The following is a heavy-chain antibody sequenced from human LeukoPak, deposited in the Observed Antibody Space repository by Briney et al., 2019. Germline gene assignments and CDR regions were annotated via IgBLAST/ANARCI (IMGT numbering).Heavy chain of an antibody. D-gene: IGHD3-10*01. Sequence: SETLSLTCTVSGGSISSYYWSWIRQPPGKGLDWIVYMYYSGGANYNPSLKSRVTISVDTSKNQFSLKLTSVTAADTAVYYCARFDGISGFDYWGQGTLVTVSS. CDR3: ARFDGISGFDY. J-gene: IGHJ4*02. CDR1: GGSISSYY. CDR2: MYYSGGA. V-gene: IGHV4-59*01.